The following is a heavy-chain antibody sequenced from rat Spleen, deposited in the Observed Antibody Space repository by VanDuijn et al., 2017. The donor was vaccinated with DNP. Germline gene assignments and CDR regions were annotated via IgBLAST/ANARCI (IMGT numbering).Heavy chain of an antibody. CDR1: GFTFSNFG. Sequence: EVQLVESGGDLVQPGRSLKLSCATSGFTFSNFGMHWLRQARTKGLEWVASISPSGDRTYYRDSVKGRFTISRDDAKSTLCLQMDSLRSEDTATFYCSTRRDCPLYWYFDFWGPGTMVTVSS. CDR3: STRRDCPLYWYFDF. D-gene: IGHD3-1*01. J-gene: IGHJ1*01. V-gene: IGHV5-19*01. CDR2: ISPSGDRT.